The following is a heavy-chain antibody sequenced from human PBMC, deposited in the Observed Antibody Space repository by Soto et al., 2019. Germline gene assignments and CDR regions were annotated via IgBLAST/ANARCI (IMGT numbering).Heavy chain of an antibody. CDR1: GFTFSDYY. Sequence: GGSLRLSCAASGFTFSDYYMSWIRQAPGKGLEWVSYISSSGSTIYYADSVKGRFTISRDNAKNSLYLQMNSLRAEDTAVYYCARGYCSGGSCYSAYYYYYMDVWGKGTTVTVSS. D-gene: IGHD2-15*01. V-gene: IGHV3-11*01. CDR3: ARGYCSGGSCYSAYYYYYMDV. CDR2: ISSSGSTI. J-gene: IGHJ6*03.